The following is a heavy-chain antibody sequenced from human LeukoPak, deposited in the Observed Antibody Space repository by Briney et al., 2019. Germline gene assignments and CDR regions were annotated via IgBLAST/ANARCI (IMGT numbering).Heavy chain of an antibody. D-gene: IGHD1-26*01. Sequence: SETLSLTCTVSGGSMSTYYWSCSRQPPGKGLEWIGYIYYSGTTNYNPSLKSRVTISVDTSKDQFSLKLSSVTAADTAVYYCARRCSVSYLFDAWGQGILVTVSS. CDR3: ARRCSVSYLFDA. V-gene: IGHV4-59*08. CDR1: GGSMSTYY. J-gene: IGHJ5*02. CDR2: IYYSGTT.